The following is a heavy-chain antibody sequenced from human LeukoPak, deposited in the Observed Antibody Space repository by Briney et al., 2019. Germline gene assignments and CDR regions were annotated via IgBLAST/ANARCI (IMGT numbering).Heavy chain of an antibody. J-gene: IGHJ3*02. CDR2: INHSGST. Sequence: SETLSLTCTVSGGSISSYYWSWIRQPPGKRLEWIGEINHSGSTNYNPSLKSRVTISVDTSKNQFSLKLSSVTAADTAVYYCERTKMATSRRRDDAFDIWGQGTMVTVSS. CDR3: ERTKMATSRRRDDAFDI. D-gene: IGHD5-24*01. CDR1: GGSISSYY. V-gene: IGHV4-34*01.